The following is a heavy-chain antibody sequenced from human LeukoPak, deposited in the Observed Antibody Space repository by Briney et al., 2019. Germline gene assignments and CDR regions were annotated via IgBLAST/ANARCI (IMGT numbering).Heavy chain of an antibody. D-gene: IGHD3-16*01. J-gene: IGHJ4*02. CDR2: LGISGGYT. V-gene: IGHV3-23*01. CDR1: GFTLSNYA. CDR3: ARNRYCDAS. Sequence: GGSLRLSCVASGFTLSNYAMSWVRQAPGKGLEWVSSLGISGGYTWYAGSVKGRFTISRDNSKNTLYLQMNSLRAEDTAVYFCARNRYCDASWGQGTLVTVSP.